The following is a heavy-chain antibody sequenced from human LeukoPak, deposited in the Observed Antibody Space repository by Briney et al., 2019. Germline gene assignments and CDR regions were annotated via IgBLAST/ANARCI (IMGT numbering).Heavy chain of an antibody. CDR2: INHSGST. CDR1: GGSFSGYY. V-gene: IGHV4-34*01. Sequence: SETLSLTCAVYGGSFSGYYWSWIRQPPGKGLEWIGEINHSGSTNYNPSLKSRVTISVDTSKNQFSLKLSSVTAADTAVYYCARGGGYCTNGVCYTADAFDIWGQGTMVTVSS. CDR3: ARGGGYCTNGVCYTADAFDI. D-gene: IGHD2-8*01. J-gene: IGHJ3*02.